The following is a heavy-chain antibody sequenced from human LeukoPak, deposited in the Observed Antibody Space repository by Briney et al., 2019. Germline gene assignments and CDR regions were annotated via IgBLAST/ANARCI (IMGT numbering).Heavy chain of an antibody. CDR1: GGSISSYY. D-gene: IGHD3-10*01. CDR2: IYTSGST. CDR3: ARAVGSGSFQTYYYYMDV. J-gene: IGHJ6*03. V-gene: IGHV4-4*07. Sequence: SETLSLTCTVSGGSISSYYWSWIRQPAGKGLEWIGRIYTSGSTNYNPSLKSRVTMSVDTSKNQFSLKLSSVTAADTAVYYCARAVGSGSFQTYYYYMDVWGKGTTVTISS.